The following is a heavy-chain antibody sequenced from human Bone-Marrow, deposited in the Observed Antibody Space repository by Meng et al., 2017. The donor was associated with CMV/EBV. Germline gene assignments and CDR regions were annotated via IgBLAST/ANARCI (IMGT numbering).Heavy chain of an antibody. Sequence: GSLRLSCAVYGGSFSGYYWSWIRQPPGKGLEWIGEINHSGSTNYNPSLKSRVAISVDTSKNQFSLKLRSVTAADTAVYYCARGPLGYCSSTSCYKTRNYGMDVWGQGTTVTVSS. CDR2: INHSGST. J-gene: IGHJ6*02. CDR1: GGSFSGYY. V-gene: IGHV4-34*01. D-gene: IGHD2-2*01. CDR3: ARGPLGYCSSTSCYKTRNYGMDV.